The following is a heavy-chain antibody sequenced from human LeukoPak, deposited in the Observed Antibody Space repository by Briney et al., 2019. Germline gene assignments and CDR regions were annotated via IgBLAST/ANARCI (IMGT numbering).Heavy chain of an antibody. V-gene: IGHV3-30*02. CDR3: AKDRQVNYDFWSAVAFDI. D-gene: IGHD3-3*01. CDR2: IRYDGSNK. Sequence: GGSLRLSCAASGFTFSSYGMHWVRQAPGKGLEWVAFIRYDGSNKYYADSVKGRFTISRDNSKNTLYLQMNSLRAEDMAVYYCAKDRQVNYDFWSAVAFDIWGQGTMVTVSS. CDR1: GFTFSSYG. J-gene: IGHJ3*02.